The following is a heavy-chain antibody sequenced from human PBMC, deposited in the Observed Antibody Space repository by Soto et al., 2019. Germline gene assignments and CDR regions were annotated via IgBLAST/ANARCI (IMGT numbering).Heavy chain of an antibody. CDR3: ARDVGSGLKAYYYYGMDV. J-gene: IGHJ6*02. CDR1: GGSVSSGSYY. D-gene: IGHD6-19*01. Sequence: PSETLSLTCTVSGGSVSSGSYYWSWTRQPPGKGLEWIGYIYYSGSTNYNPSLKSRVTISVDTSKNQFSLKLSSVTAADTAVYYCARDVGSGLKAYYYYGMDVWGQGTTVTVSS. CDR2: IYYSGST. V-gene: IGHV4-61*01.